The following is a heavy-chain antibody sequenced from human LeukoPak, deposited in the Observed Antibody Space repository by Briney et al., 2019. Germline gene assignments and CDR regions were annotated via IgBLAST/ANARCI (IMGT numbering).Heavy chain of an antibody. CDR1: GGSFSGYY. CDR3: ARRRSSSFRVLDY. CDR2: INHSGST. Sequence: SETLSLTCADYGGSFSGYYWSWIRQPPGKGLEWIGEINHSGSTNYNPSLKSRVTISVDTSKNQFSLKLSSVTAADTAVYYCARRRSSSFRVLDYWGQGTLVTVSS. D-gene: IGHD6-6*01. V-gene: IGHV4-34*01. J-gene: IGHJ4*02.